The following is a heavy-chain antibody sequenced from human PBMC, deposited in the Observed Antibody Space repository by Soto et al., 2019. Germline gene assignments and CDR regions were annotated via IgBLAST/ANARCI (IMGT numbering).Heavy chain of an antibody. CDR2: IFYLGSS. V-gene: IGHV4-39*01. D-gene: IGHD3-3*02. Sequence: SETLSLTRTVSGESIISSDFYWGWVRQPPGKGLEWIGSIFYLGSSYYNPSLKSRVTMSVDTSKNQFSLRLRSVTAADTALYFCARHSLALRKNNWFDPWGQGIMVTVSS. CDR1: GESIISSDFY. J-gene: IGHJ5*02. CDR3: ARHSLALRKNNWFDP.